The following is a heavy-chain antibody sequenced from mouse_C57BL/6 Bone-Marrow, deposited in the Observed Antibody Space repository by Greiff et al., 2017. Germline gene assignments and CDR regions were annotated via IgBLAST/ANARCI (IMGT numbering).Heavy chain of an antibody. CDR3: ARSGPLGRSIDY. CDR1: GYTFTSYW. CDR2: IYPTSGRP. D-gene: IGHD4-1*01. V-gene: IGHV1-55*01. J-gene: IGHJ2*01. Sequence: QVQLQQPGAELVKPGASVKMSCKASGYTFTSYWITWVKQRPGQGLEWIGDIYPTSGRPNYNEKFKSKALLTVDTSSNTAYMQLSSLTSEDSAVFYCARSGPLGRSIDYWGQGTTLTVSS.